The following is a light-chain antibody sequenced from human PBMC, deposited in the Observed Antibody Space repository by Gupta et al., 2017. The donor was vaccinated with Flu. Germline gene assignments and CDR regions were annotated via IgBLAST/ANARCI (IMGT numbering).Light chain of an antibody. CDR3: LIWHNNTYV. V-gene: IGLV5-45*02. J-gene: IGLJ1*01. CDR1: SGLNVTTSR. Sequence: QAVLPQPSSLSSSPGASASLTCTLHSGLNVTTSRIYWFQQKPGSPPPYLLRYKSDSDKQQGSGVPSRFSGFKDISANAGILLISGLQSEDEADYYCLIWHNNTYVFGPGSKVTVL. CDR2: YKSDSDK.